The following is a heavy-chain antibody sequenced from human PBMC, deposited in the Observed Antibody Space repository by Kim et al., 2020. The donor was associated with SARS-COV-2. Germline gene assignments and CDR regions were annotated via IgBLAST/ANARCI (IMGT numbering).Heavy chain of an antibody. D-gene: IGHD2-2*01. Sequence: KSRVTISVDTSKNQFSLKLSSVTAADTAVYYCARATAALSNVGYYYGMDVWGQGTTVTVSS. V-gene: IGHV4-59*01. CDR3: ARATAALSNVGYYYGMDV. J-gene: IGHJ6*02.